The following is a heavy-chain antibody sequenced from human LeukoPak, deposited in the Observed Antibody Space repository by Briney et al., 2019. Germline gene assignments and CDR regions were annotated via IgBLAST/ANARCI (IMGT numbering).Heavy chain of an antibody. J-gene: IGHJ4*02. Sequence: GASVKVSCKASGGTFSSYAISWVRQAPGQGLEWMGGIIPIFGTANYAQKFQGRVTITTDESTSTAYMELSSLRSEDTAVYYCARSRGIDYYDSSGYYSAPHLDYWGQGTLVTVSS. CDR3: ARSRGIDYYDSSGYYSAPHLDY. CDR1: GGTFSSYA. D-gene: IGHD3-22*01. CDR2: IIPIFGTA. V-gene: IGHV1-69*05.